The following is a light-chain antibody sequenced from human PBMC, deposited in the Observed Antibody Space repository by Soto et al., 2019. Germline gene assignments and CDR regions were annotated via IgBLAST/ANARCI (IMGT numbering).Light chain of an antibody. CDR1: QYINTR. CDR3: HQRQSWPRT. CDR2: QTS. Sequence: EFVLTQSPGTLSSFPGDRVTLSCRASQYINTRLAWYQHRPGQAPRLLIYQTSIRAAGIPARFSASGSGTDFTLTISDVQPEDFALYYCHQRQSWPRTFGQGTKVDIK. J-gene: IGKJ1*01. V-gene: IGKV3-11*01.